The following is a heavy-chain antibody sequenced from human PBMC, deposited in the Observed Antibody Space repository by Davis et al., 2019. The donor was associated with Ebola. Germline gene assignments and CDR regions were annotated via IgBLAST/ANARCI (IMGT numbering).Heavy chain of an antibody. CDR1: GGSISPFY. D-gene: IGHD3-9*01. Sequence: PSETLSLTCTVSGGSISPFYWSWIRQPPGKGLESFGYISYTGTTTYNPSLKSRVTISIDTSKNQLSLNLTSVTAADTAVYYCARRRVSMDVWGQGTTVTVSS. CDR3: ARRRVSMDV. CDR2: ISYTGTT. V-gene: IGHV4-59*01. J-gene: IGHJ6*02.